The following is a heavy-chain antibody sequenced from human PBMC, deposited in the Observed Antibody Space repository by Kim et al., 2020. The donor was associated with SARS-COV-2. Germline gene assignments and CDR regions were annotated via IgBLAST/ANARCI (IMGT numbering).Heavy chain of an antibody. V-gene: IGHV3-7*01. D-gene: IGHD3-9*01. CDR1: GFNFSYYW. J-gene: IGHJ4*02. Sequence: GGSLRLSCATSGFNFSYYWMSWVRQAPGKGLEWVANIKQDGSEDYYVGSVRGRFSISRDNARNSLYLQMNSLRVEDTATYYCAKYSFDPDYFVSWGQGALVTVSS. CDR2: IKQDGSED. CDR3: AKYSFDPDYFVS.